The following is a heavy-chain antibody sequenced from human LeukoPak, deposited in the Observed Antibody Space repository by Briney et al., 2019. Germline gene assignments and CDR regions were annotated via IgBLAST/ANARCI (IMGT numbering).Heavy chain of an antibody. CDR3: ARDKSESSRYYFPVSPFDY. CDR1: GGTFSSYA. Sequence: SVKVSCKASGGTFSSYAISWVRQAPGQGLEWMGGIIPIFGTANYAQKFQGRVTITADESTSTAYMELSSLRSEDTAVYYCARDKSESSRYYFPVSPFDYWGQGTLVTVSS. D-gene: IGHD3-22*01. J-gene: IGHJ4*02. V-gene: IGHV1-69*13. CDR2: IIPIFGTA.